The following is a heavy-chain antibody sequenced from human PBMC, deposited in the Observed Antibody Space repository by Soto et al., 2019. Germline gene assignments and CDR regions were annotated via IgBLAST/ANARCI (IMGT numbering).Heavy chain of an antibody. Sequence: EVQLLESGGGLIQPGGSLRLSCAASGFTFSTHWMHWVRQAPGKGLVWVSRINSDGSTTNYVDSVKGRFTISRDNAKNTVYLLMNSLRAEDTAVYYCARVPTGGYDCVWGQGTLVTVSS. J-gene: IGHJ4*02. CDR3: ARVPTGGYDCV. CDR1: GFTFSTHW. CDR2: INSDGSTT. V-gene: IGHV3-74*01. D-gene: IGHD5-12*01.